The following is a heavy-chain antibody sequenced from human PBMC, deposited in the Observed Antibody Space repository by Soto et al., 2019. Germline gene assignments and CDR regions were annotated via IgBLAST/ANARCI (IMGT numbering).Heavy chain of an antibody. CDR1: GGTFSSHV. Sequence: QVQLVQSRDEVKKPGSSVKVSCKASGGTFSSHVFNWVRQAPGQGLEWMGGIMPIIGTANYAQKFQGRVTITADESTSTAYMELSSLRSEDTAVYYCARDLEFRDGNISHLDYWGQGTLVTVSS. CDR2: IMPIIGTA. D-gene: IGHD3-10*01. J-gene: IGHJ4*02. V-gene: IGHV1-69*01. CDR3: ARDLEFRDGNISHLDY.